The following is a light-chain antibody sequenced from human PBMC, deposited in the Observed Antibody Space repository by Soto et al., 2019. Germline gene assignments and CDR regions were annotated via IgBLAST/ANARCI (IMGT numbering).Light chain of an antibody. V-gene: IGLV1-44*01. J-gene: IGLJ3*02. CDR1: NSNIGRYS. CDR2: SDD. Sequence: QSALTQPPSLSGPPGQRVTISCSGSNSNIGRYSVNWYQHFPGTAPKILIYSDDERPSGVPDRFSGSKSGTSASLAISGLQSEDEAEYYCAAWVDNLNGPLFGGGTKLTVL. CDR3: AAWVDNLNGPL.